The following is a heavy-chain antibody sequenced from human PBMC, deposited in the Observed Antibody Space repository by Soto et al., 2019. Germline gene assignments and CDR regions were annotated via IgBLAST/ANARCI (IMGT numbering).Heavy chain of an antibody. CDR3: ARHDDCGDAYCSTGRWFDS. Sequence: SETLSLTCIVSGGSMRSYYWSWIRQPPGKGLEWIGYVYHSGSTDYNPSLKSRITISLDPSKNQFSLQLRSVTAADTAVYYCARHDDCGDAYCSTGRWFDSWGQGVLVTVSS. CDR1: GGSMRSYY. V-gene: IGHV4-59*08. CDR2: VYHSGST. J-gene: IGHJ5*01. D-gene: IGHD2-21*01.